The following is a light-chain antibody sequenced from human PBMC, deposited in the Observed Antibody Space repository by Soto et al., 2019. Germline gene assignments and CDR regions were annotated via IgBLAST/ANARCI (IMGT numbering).Light chain of an antibody. CDR3: QQYGSSPLT. CDR2: DAS. Sequence: EIVFTQSPSALSLSPGERATLPCRASQSVSSYLAWYQQKPGQAPRLLIYDASNRATGIPDRFSGSGSGTDFTLTISRLEAEDFAVYYCQQYGSSPLTFGGGTKVDIK. V-gene: IGKV3-20*01. CDR1: QSVSSY. J-gene: IGKJ4*01.